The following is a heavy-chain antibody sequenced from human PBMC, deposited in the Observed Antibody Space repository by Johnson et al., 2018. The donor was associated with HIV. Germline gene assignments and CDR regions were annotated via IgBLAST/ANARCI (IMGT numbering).Heavy chain of an antibody. CDR2: ISSSGSTI. D-gene: IGHD6-13*01. J-gene: IGHJ3*02. Sequence: QVQLVESGGGLVKPGGSLRLSCAASGFTFSDYYMSWIRQAPGKGLAWVSYISSSGSTIYYADSVKGRFTISRDNAKNSLYLQMNSLRAEHTAVYYCAISPEYSSSLFGAFDIWGQGTMVTVSS. V-gene: IGHV3-11*04. CDR1: GFTFSDYY. CDR3: AISPEYSSSLFGAFDI.